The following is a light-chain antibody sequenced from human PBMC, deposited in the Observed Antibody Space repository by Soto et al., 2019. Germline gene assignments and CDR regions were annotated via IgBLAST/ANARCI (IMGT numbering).Light chain of an antibody. CDR2: SAS. CDR1: QTIKNY. J-gene: IGKJ5*01. CDR3: QQFYSSPIT. Sequence: DIHISQSPSSLSAPVGDSVTITCRASQTIKNYLNWYQQKPGRAPNLLIYSASTLHSGVPSRFSGTKSATDFTLTITSLQPEDSATYYSQQFYSSPITFGQGTRL. V-gene: IGKV1-39*01.